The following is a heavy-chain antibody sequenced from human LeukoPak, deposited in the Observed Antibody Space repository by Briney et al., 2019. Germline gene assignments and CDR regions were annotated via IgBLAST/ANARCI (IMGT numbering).Heavy chain of an antibody. CDR3: AKAGSGWPDAFDI. CDR2: ISGSGGST. J-gene: IGHJ3*02. CDR1: GFTFSSYA. Sequence: GGSLRLSCAASGFTFSSYAMSWVRQAPGKGLEWVSAISGSGGSTYYADSVKGRFTISRDNSKNTLYLQMNGLRAEDTAVYYCAKAGSGWPDAFDIWGQGTMVTVSS. D-gene: IGHD6-19*01. V-gene: IGHV3-23*01.